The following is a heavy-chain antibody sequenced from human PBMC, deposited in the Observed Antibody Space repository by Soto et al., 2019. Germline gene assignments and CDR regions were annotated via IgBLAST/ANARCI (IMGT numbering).Heavy chain of an antibody. CDR3: AILYSSSPLVDE. J-gene: IGHJ4*02. D-gene: IGHD6-6*01. V-gene: IGHV3-23*01. CDR1: GFTFSSYA. Sequence: GGSLRLSCAASGFTFSSYAMSWVRQAPGKGLEWVSAISGSGGSTYYADSVKGRFTISRDNSKNTLYLQMNSLRAEDTAVYYCAILYSSSPLVDERGQGTLVTVSS. CDR2: ISGSGGST.